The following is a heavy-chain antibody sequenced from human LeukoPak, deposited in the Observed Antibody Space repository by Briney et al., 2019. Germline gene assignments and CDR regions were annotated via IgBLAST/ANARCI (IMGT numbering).Heavy chain of an antibody. CDR2: ISTYNGNT. J-gene: IGHJ4*02. CDR3: ARVGTRYSYGPPDYFDY. D-gene: IGHD5-18*01. V-gene: IGHV1-18*01. Sequence: ASVKVSCKASGYAFTSYGISWVRQAPGQGLEWMGWISTYNGNTNYAQNLQGRVTMTTDTSTSTAYMELRSLRSDDTAVYYCARVGTRYSYGPPDYFDYWGQGTLVSVSS. CDR1: GYAFTSYG.